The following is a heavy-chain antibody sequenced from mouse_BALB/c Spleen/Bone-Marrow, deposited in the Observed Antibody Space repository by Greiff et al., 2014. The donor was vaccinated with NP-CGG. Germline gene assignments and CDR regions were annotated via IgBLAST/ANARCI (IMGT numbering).Heavy chain of an antibody. CDR1: GYTFTSYW. Sequence: QVHVKQSGAELVKPGASVKLSCKASGYTFTSYWMHWVKQRPGQGLEWIGEINPSNGRTNYSEKFKSKATLTVDKSSSTAYMQLSSLTSEDSAVYYGAARLSLLGMDYWGQGTSVTVSS. V-gene: IGHV1S81*02. CDR3: AARLSLLGMDY. D-gene: IGHD2-10*02. J-gene: IGHJ4*01. CDR2: INPSNGRT.